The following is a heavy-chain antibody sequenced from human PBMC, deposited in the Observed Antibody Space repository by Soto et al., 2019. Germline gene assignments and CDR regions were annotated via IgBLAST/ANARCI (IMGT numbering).Heavy chain of an antibody. CDR2: IDPSDSQT. V-gene: IGHV5-10-1*01. Sequence: GESLKISCKGYGYSFAGYWITWVRQKPGKGLEWMGRIDPSDSQTYYSPSFRGHVTISATKSITTVFLQWSSLRASDTAMYYCARQIYDSDTGPNFQYYFDSWGQGTPVTVSS. J-gene: IGHJ4*02. D-gene: IGHD3-22*01. CDR3: ARQIYDSDTGPNFQYYFDS. CDR1: GYSFAGYW.